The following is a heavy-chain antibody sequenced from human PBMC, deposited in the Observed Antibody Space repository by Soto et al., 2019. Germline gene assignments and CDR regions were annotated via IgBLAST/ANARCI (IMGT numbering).Heavy chain of an antibody. CDR1: GGTFSSYA. CDR3: ARGNDILTGYYSSDY. CDR2: IIPIFGTA. V-gene: IGHV1-69*13. J-gene: IGHJ4*02. D-gene: IGHD3-9*01. Sequence: SVKVSCKASGGTFSSYAISWVRQAPGQGLEWMGGIIPIFGTANYAQKFQGRVTITADESTSTAYMELSSLRSEDTAVYYCARGNDILTGYYSSDYWGQGTLVTVSS.